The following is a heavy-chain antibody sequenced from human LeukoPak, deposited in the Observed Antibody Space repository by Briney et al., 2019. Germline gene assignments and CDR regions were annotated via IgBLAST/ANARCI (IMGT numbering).Heavy chain of an antibody. CDR3: ARGGSSSWHTIRPIDY. D-gene: IGHD6-13*01. CDR1: GGSFSGYY. CDR2: IYYSGST. V-gene: IGHV4-30-4*08. Sequence: KPSETLSLTCAVYGGSFSGYYWSWIRQPPGKGLEWIGYIYYSGSTYYNPSLKSRVTISVDTSKNQFSLKLSSVTAADTAVYYCARGGSSSWHTIRPIDYWGQGTLVTVSS. J-gene: IGHJ4*02.